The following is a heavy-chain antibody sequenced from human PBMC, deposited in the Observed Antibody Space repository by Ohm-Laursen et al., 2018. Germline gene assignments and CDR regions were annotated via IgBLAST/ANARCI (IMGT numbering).Heavy chain of an antibody. CDR3: AKDMAPLYYYDSSGYTYYYGMDV. D-gene: IGHD3-22*01. Sequence: SLRLSCAASGFTFRWYAMSWVRQAPGKGLEWVSGISWNSGSIGYADSVKGRFTISRDNAKNSLYLQMNSLRAEDTALYYCAKDMAPLYYYDSSGYTYYYGMDVWGQGTTVTVSS. V-gene: IGHV3-9*01. CDR1: GFTFRWYA. CDR2: ISWNSGSI. J-gene: IGHJ6*02.